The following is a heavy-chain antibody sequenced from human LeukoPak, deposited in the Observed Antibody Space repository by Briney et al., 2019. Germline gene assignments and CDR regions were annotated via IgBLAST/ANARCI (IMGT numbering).Heavy chain of an antibody. J-gene: IGHJ5*02. V-gene: IGHV3-21*01. CDR3: AREGVPAAIQPNWFDP. CDR2: ISSSSSYI. D-gene: IGHD2-2*01. CDR1: GFTFSSYS. Sequence: GGSLRLSCAASGFTFSSYSMNWVRQAPGKGLEWVSSISSSSSYIYYADSVEGRFTISRDNAKNSLYLQMNSLRAEDTAVYYCAREGVPAAIQPNWFDPWGQGTLVTVSS.